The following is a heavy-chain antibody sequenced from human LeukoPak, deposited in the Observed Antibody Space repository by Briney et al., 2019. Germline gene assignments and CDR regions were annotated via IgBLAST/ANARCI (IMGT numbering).Heavy chain of an antibody. J-gene: IGHJ6*02. CDR1: GFTFSSYA. CDR3: ARGSPRDGSLGGSYYYYGMDV. CDR2: ISYDGSNK. Sequence: GGSLRLSCAASGFTFSSYAMHWVRQAPGKGLEWVAVISYDGSNKYYADSVKGRFTISRDNSKNTLYLQMDSLRAEDTAVYYCARGSPRDGSLGGSYYYYGMDVWAKGPRSPSP. V-gene: IGHV3-30*04. D-gene: IGHD3-10*01.